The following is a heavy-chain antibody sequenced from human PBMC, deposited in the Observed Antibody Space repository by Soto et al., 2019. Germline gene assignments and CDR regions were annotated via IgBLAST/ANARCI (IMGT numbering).Heavy chain of an antibody. CDR2: IWYDGSNK. D-gene: IGHD1-1*01. V-gene: IGHV3-33*01. J-gene: IGHJ5*02. CDR1: GFTFSSYG. Sequence: QVQLVESGGGVVQPGRSLRLSCAASGFTFSSYGMHWVRQAPGKGLEWVAVIWYDGSNKYYADSVKGRFTISRDNSKNTLYLQMNSLRAEDTAVYYCAREDWNDHGGGRNWFDPWGQGTLVTVSS. CDR3: AREDWNDHGGGRNWFDP.